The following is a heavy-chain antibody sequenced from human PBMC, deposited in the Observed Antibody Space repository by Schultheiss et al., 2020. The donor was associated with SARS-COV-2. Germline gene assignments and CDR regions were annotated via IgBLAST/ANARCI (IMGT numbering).Heavy chain of an antibody. CDR3: ARDEGDKLDY. CDR2: ISSSSGYI. V-gene: IGHV3-21*01. Sequence: GGSLRLSCAASGFTFSSYSMNWVRQAPGKGLEWVSSISSSSGYIYYADSVKGRFTISRDNSKNTLYLQMNSLRAEDTAVYYCARDEGDKLDYWGQGTLVTVSS. CDR1: GFTFSSYS. J-gene: IGHJ4*02. D-gene: IGHD3-16*01.